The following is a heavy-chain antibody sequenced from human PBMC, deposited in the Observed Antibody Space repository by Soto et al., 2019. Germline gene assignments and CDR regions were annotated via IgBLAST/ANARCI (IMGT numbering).Heavy chain of an antibody. CDR1: YGPLSSSSYD. J-gene: IGHJ4*02. V-gene: IGHV4-39*01. Sequence: SEPLSITCTVSYGPLSSSSYDWLVVGQPPGKGLEWIGSIYYSGSTYYNPSLKSRVTISVDTSKNQFSLKLSSVTAADTSVDYCARVKLEEDYGSDYWGQGTLVPVSS. CDR3: ARVKLEEDYGSDY. D-gene: IGHD4-17*01. CDR2: IYYSGST.